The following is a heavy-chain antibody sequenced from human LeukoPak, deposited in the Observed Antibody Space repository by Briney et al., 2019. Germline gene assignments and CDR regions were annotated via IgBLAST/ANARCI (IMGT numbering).Heavy chain of an antibody. Sequence: ASVKVCCKTSGYALTNYWLHWFRQAPGKGLEWIGYISPERGATDYALKFQGRVTLTRDLSLSTVDMEIKSLASDYTAVYYCARDYPHHRFDYWRQATQVTVSS. J-gene: IGHJ4*02. CDR2: ISPERGAT. CDR1: GYALTNYW. D-gene: IGHD1-14*01. CDR3: ARDYPHHRFDY. V-gene: IGHV1-2*02.